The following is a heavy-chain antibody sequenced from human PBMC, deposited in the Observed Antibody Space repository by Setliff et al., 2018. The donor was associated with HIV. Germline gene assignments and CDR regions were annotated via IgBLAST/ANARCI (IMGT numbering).Heavy chain of an antibody. Sequence: GGSLRLSCAASGFNFSTHTMNWIRQAPGKGLEWVSSISSTGTYIYYADSMKGRFTISRDNAKNSLYLQMNSLRAEDTAVYYCTTDRSQPFDCWGQGALVTVSS. CDR1: GFNFSTHT. CDR2: ISSTGTYI. V-gene: IGHV3-21*03. CDR3: TTDRSQPFDC. J-gene: IGHJ4*02.